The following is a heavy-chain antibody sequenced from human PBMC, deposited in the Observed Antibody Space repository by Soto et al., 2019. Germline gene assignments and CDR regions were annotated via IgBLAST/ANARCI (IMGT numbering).Heavy chain of an antibody. Sequence: SETLSLTCAVSGYSISSGYYWGWIRQPPGKGLEWIGSIYHSGSTYYNPSLKSRVTIPVDTSKNQFSLKLSSVTAADTAVYYCARDRRDYITGTLRVFYYGMDVWGQGTTVTVSS. CDR1: GYSISSGYY. CDR3: ARDRRDYITGTLRVFYYGMDV. J-gene: IGHJ6*02. V-gene: IGHV4-38-2*02. D-gene: IGHD1-7*01. CDR2: IYHSGST.